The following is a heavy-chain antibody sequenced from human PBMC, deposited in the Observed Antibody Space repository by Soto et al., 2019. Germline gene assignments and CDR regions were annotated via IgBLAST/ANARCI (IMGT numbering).Heavy chain of an antibody. D-gene: IGHD4-17*01. CDR3: AGGDRTTVNFFDP. Sequence: QVQLVQSGAEVRKPGSSVKVSCKASGDTFSSYCFSWVRQAPGQGLEWMGTIIPSLDTAYYAQKFQGRVTITADKSTSTAYMELRSVRSEDTAVYYCAGGDRTTVNFFDPWGQGTLVTVSS. V-gene: IGHV1-69*08. J-gene: IGHJ5*02. CDR2: IIPSLDTA. CDR1: GDTFSSYC.